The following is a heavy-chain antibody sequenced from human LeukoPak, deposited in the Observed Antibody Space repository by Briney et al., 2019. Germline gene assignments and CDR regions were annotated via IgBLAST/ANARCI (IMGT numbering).Heavy chain of an antibody. CDR1: GYTFSGSG. D-gene: IGHD2-2*01. Sequence: RASVKVSCKASGYTFSGSGISWVRQAPGQGLEWMGWINPNRGGTNYAQKFQGRVTMTRDTSISTAYMELSRLRSDDTAVYYCAREEVVVVPVVVSVKIYGMDVWGQGTTVTVSS. J-gene: IGHJ6*02. CDR2: INPNRGGT. V-gene: IGHV1-2*02. CDR3: AREEVVVVPVVVSVKIYGMDV.